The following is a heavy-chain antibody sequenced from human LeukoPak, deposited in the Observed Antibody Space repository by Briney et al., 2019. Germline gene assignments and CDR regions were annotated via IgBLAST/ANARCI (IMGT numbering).Heavy chain of an antibody. CDR2: INPNSGGT. V-gene: IGHV1-2*04. CDR1: GYTFTGYY. Sequence: ASVTVSCKASGYTFTGYYMHWVRQAPGQGLEWMGWINPNSGGTNYAQKFQGWATMTRDTSISTAYMELSRLRSDDTAVYYCARRVDTAMEALHYWGQGTLVTVSS. D-gene: IGHD5-18*01. CDR3: ARRVDTAMEALHY. J-gene: IGHJ4*02.